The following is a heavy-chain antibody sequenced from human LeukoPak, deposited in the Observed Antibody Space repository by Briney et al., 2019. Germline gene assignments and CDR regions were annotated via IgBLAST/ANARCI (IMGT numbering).Heavy chain of an antibody. CDR3: AREDGYDFWSGYYILYYYYGMDV. J-gene: IGHJ6*02. CDR1: GFTFSSYA. Sequence: GGSLRLSCAASGFTFSSYAMHWVRQAPGKGLEWVAVISYDGSNKYYADSVKGRFTISRDNSKNTLYLQMNSLRAGDTAVYYCAREDGYDFWSGYYILYYYYGMDVWGQGTTVTVSS. D-gene: IGHD3-3*01. V-gene: IGHV3-30-3*01. CDR2: ISYDGSNK.